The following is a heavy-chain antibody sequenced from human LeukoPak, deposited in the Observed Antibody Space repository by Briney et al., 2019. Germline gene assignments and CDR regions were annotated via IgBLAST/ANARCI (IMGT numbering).Heavy chain of an antibody. CDR1: GGSISSSSYY. Sequence: SETLSLTCTVSGGSISSSSYYWSWIRQPAGKGLEWIGRIYTSGSTNYNPSLKSRVTMSVDTSKNQFSLKLSSVTAADTAVYYCARNYGSGSPFDYWGQGTLVTVSS. D-gene: IGHD3-10*01. V-gene: IGHV4-61*02. CDR3: ARNYGSGSPFDY. CDR2: IYTSGST. J-gene: IGHJ4*02.